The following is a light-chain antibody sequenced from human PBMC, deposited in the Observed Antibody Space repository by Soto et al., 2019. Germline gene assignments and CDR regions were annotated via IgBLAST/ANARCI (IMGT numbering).Light chain of an antibody. CDR3: VAWEDCLNGYVV. CDR1: SSNIGSNT. V-gene: IGLV1-44*01. CDR2: SNN. Sequence: QSVLTQPPSASGTPGQRVTISCSGSSSNIGSNTVNWYQQLPGTAPKLVIYSNNQRPSGVPDRFSGSKSGTSASLAISGLQSEDEVDYYWVAWEDCLNGYVVSGGGT. J-gene: IGLJ2*01.